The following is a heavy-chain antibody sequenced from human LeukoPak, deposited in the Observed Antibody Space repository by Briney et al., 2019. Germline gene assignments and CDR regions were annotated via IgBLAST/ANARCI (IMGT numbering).Heavy chain of an antibody. J-gene: IGHJ4*02. V-gene: IGHV3-33*01. Sequence: GRSLRLSCAASGFTFSSYGMHWVRQAPGKGLEWVAVIWYDGSNKYYADSVKGRFTISRDNSKNTLYLQMNSLSAEDTAVYYCAAGVARPYYFDYWGQGTLVTVSS. CDR3: AAGVARPYYFDY. D-gene: IGHD3-10*01. CDR2: IWYDGSNK. CDR1: GFTFSSYG.